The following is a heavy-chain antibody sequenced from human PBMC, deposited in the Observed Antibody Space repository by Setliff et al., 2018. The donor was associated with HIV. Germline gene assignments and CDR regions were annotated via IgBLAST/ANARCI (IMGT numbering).Heavy chain of an antibody. CDR2: IYYSGST. Sequence: SETLSLTCSVSGDSISSSSYYWGWIRQPPGKGLEWIGSIYYSGSTYYNPSLNSRVTISVDASKNQFSLKLSSATAADTAVYYCASLPPLYDSSGYYFDYWGQGTLVTVSS. V-gene: IGHV4-39*01. D-gene: IGHD3-22*01. CDR3: ASLPPLYDSSGYYFDY. CDR1: GDSISSSSYY. J-gene: IGHJ4*02.